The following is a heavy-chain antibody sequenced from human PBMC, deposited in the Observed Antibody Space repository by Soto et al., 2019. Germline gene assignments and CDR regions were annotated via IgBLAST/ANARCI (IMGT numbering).Heavy chain of an antibody. CDR2: ISSSSSTI. CDR1: GFTFSSYS. Sequence: EVQLVESGGGLVQPGGSLRLSCAASGFTFSSYSMNWVRQAPGKGLELVSYISSSSSTIYYADSVKGRFTISRDNAKNSLYLQMNSLRAEDTAVYYCARDQTYYDILTGLYYFDYWGQGTLVTVSS. D-gene: IGHD3-9*01. J-gene: IGHJ4*02. V-gene: IGHV3-48*01. CDR3: ARDQTYYDILTGLYYFDY.